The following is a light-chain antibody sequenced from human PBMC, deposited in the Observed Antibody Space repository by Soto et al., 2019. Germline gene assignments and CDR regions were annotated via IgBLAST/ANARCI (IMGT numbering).Light chain of an antibody. V-gene: IGKV1-39*01. CDR2: AAS. J-gene: IGKJ3*01. Sequence: DIQMTQSPSSLSASVGDRVTITCRASQSVTNYLNWYQHKPGKAPKLLIYAASSLQSGVPSRFSGSGSGTDFTLTISTLQPEDFATYFGQQSHNTPFTFGPGTKV. CDR3: QQSHNTPFT. CDR1: QSVTNY.